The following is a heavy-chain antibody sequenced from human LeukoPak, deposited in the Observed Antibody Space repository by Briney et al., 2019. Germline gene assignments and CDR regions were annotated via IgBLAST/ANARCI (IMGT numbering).Heavy chain of an antibody. CDR2: IYHSGST. D-gene: IGHD5-18*01. Sequence: SETLSLTCAVSGGSISSGGYSWSWIRQPPGKGLEWIGYIYHSGSTYYNPSLKSRVTISVDRSKNQFSLKLSSVTAADTAVYYCARGGSGYATRGLNWFDPWGQGTLVTVSS. V-gene: IGHV4-30-2*01. J-gene: IGHJ5*02. CDR3: ARGGSGYATRGLNWFDP. CDR1: GGSISSGGYS.